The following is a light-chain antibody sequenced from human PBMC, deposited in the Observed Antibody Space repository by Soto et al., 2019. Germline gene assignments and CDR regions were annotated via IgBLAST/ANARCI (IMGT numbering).Light chain of an antibody. CDR1: SSNIGAGYD. J-gene: IGLJ2*01. CDR2: GNS. V-gene: IGLV1-40*01. Sequence: QSVLTQPPSVSGAPGQRVTISCTGSSSNIGAGYDVHWYQQLPGTAPKLLIYGNSNRPSGVPDRFSGSKSGTSASLAITGLQAEDVADYYCQSYDSSLSGVVCGGGTKLTV. CDR3: QSYDSSLSGVV.